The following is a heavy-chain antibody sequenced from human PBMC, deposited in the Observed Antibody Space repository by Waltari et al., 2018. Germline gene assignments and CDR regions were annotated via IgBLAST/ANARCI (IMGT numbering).Heavy chain of an antibody. V-gene: IGHV3-33*01. CDR2: IWYDGSNK. J-gene: IGHJ4*02. CDR3: ARYGPAGSYFFDY. D-gene: IGHD1-26*01. Sequence: QVQLVESGGGVVQPGRSLRLSCAASGFTFSSYGMPWVSQAPGKGLEWVAVIWYDGSNKYYADSVKGRFTISRDNSKNTLYLQMNSLRAEDTAVYYCARYGPAGSYFFDYWGQGTLVTVSS. CDR1: GFTFSSYG.